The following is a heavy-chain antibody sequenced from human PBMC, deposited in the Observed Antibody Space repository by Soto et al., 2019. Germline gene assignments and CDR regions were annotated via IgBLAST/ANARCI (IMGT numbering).Heavy chain of an antibody. V-gene: IGHV4-28*03. D-gene: IGHD3-9*01. CDR2: IYYSGTT. CDR3: ARANDISTGYYY. J-gene: IGHJ4*02. Sequence: PSETLSLTCAVSGYSISSSNWWGWIRQPPGKGLEWIGYIYYSGTTYYNPSLKSRVTISVDTSKNQFSLKLSSVTAADTAVYYCARANDISTGYYYWGQGTLVTVSS. CDR1: GYSISSSNW.